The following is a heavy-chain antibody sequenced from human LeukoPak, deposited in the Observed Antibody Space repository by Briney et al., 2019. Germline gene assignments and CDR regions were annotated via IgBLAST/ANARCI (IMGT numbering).Heavy chain of an antibody. J-gene: IGHJ5*02. CDR3: ARGGRDYYDSSGYHSSFDP. D-gene: IGHD3-22*01. CDR2: IRYDGGNI. CDR1: GFTFSSLG. V-gene: IGHV3-30*02. Sequence: GGSLRLSCAASGFTFSSLGMHWVRQAPGKGLEWVAFIRYDGGNIHYADSVKGRFTISRDNAKNALYLQMNSLRAEDTALYHCARGGRDYYDSSGYHSSFDPWGQGTLVTVSS.